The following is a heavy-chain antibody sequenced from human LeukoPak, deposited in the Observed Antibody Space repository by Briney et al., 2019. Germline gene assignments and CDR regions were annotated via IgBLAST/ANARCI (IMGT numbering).Heavy chain of an antibody. J-gene: IGHJ6*02. D-gene: IGHD5-24*01. Sequence: SEKVSCKVSRYTLTELSMHWVRQAPGNGLEWMGGFDPEDGETIYAQKFQGRVTMTEDTSTDTAYMELSSLRSEDTAVYYCATSDAMATISGVYYGMDVWGQGTMVTVSS. V-gene: IGHV1-24*01. CDR2: FDPEDGET. CDR1: RYTLTELS. CDR3: ATSDAMATISGVYYGMDV.